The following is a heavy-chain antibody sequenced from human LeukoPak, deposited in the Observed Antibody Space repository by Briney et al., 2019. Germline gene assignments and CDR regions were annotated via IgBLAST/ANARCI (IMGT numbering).Heavy chain of an antibody. Sequence: SETLSLTCTVSGGSISSSSYYWGWIRQPPGKGLEWIGSIYSGGSTYYKPSLKSRVTISVDTSKNQFSLRLSSVTAANTAVYYCARYGATVTAGLGYWGQGTLVTVSS. V-gene: IGHV4-39*01. CDR2: IYSGGST. D-gene: IGHD4-17*01. CDR1: GGSISSSSYY. CDR3: ARYGATVTAGLGY. J-gene: IGHJ4*02.